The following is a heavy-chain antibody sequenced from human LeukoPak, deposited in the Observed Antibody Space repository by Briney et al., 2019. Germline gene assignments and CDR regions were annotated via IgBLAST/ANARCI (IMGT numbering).Heavy chain of an antibody. V-gene: IGHV3-74*01. D-gene: IGHD3-22*01. CDR2: INSDGSRI. CDR3: ASSPVTTRD. CDR1: GITFSNYW. Sequence: GGSLRLSCAASGITFSNYWMHWVRQAPGKGLEWVSRINSDGSRITYADSVKGRFTISRDNAKNTLYLQMNSLRVEDTAVYYCASSPVTTRDWGQGTLVTVSS. J-gene: IGHJ4*02.